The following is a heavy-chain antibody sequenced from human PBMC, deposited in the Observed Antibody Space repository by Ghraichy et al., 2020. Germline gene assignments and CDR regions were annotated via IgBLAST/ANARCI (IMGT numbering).Heavy chain of an antibody. CDR2: ISSSSSYI. D-gene: IGHD5-18*01. CDR1: GFTFSSYS. Sequence: LSLTCAASGFTFSSYSMNWVRQAPGKGLEWVSSISSSSSYIYYADSVKGRFTISRDNAKNSLYLQMNSPRAEDTAVYYCARDLDTAWGGYGMDVWGQGTTVTVSS. J-gene: IGHJ6*02. CDR3: ARDLDTAWGGYGMDV. V-gene: IGHV3-21*01.